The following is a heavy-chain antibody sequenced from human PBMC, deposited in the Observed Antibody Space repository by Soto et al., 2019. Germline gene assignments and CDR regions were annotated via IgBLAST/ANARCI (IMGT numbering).Heavy chain of an antibody. Sequence: SETLSLSCTVSGGTIYRSGYYWGWIRQPPGRGLEWIGNIDYNGVTYYNPSLKSRVTISRDTSKNQFSLKLTSVAAADTALYYWGTVLVGATGHTDSDSWGPGTLVTSPQ. J-gene: IGHJ4*02. V-gene: IGHV4-39*01. CDR1: GGTIYRSGYY. D-gene: IGHD2-15*01. CDR3: GTVLVGATGHTDSDS. CDR2: IDYNGVT.